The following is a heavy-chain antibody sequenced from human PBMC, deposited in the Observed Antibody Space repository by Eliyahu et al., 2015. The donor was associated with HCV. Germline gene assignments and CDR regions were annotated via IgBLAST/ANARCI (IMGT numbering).Heavy chain of an antibody. CDR1: GFTXSXXA. D-gene: IGHD3-3*01. CDR2: ISGSGGST. Sequence: EVQLLESGGGLVQPGGSLRLSCXASGFTXSXXAMSWVRQAPGKGLEWXSAISGSGGSTYYADSVKGRFTISRDNSKNTLYLQMNSLRAEDTAVYYCAKSKVLRFFTGAFDIWGQGTMVTVSS. J-gene: IGHJ3*02. V-gene: IGHV3-23*01. CDR3: AKSKVLRFFTGAFDI.